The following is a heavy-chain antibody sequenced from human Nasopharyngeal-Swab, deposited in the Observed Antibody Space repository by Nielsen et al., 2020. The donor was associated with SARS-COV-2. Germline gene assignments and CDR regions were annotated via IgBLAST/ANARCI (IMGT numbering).Heavy chain of an antibody. V-gene: IGHV4-4*02. D-gene: IGHD6-13*01. J-gene: IGHJ4*02. Sequence: WIRQPPGKGPEWIGEIRRGGTTNYNPSLESRVTISLDKSKNQFSLRLNSVTAADTAVYYCANVRVASAGTFDFWGLGTLVTVSS. CDR2: IRRGGTT. CDR3: ANVRVASAGTFDF.